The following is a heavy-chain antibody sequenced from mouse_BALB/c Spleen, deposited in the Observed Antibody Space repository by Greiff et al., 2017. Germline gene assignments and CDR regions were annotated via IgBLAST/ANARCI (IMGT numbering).Heavy chain of an antibody. CDR1: GFTFSDYY. D-gene: IGHD1-1*01. CDR3: ARDIYYYGSSSFAY. V-gene: IGHV5-4*02. CDR2: ISDGGSYT. J-gene: IGHJ3*01. Sequence: EVKVEESGGGLVKPGGSLKLSCAASGFTFSDYYMYWVRQTPEKRLEWVATISDGGSYTYYPDSVKGRFTISRDNAKNNLYLQMSSLKSEDTAMYYCARDIYYYGSSSFAYWGQGTLVTVSA.